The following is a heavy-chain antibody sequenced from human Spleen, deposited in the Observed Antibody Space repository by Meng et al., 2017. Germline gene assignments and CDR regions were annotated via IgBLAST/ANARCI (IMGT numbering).Heavy chain of an antibody. D-gene: IGHD1-1*01. CDR2: FDPEDGET. CDR3: ATDSRRYGSRFDP. Sequence: ASVKVSCKASGYTLTELSMHWVRQAPGKGLEWMGGFDPEDGETIYAQKFQGRVTMTEDTSTDTAYMELSSLRSEDTAVYYCATDSRRYGSRFDPWGQGTLVTVSS. V-gene: IGHV1-24*01. CDR1: GYTLTELS. J-gene: IGHJ5*02.